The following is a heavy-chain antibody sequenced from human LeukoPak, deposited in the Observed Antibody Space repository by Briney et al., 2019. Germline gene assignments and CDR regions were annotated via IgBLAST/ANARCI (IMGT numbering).Heavy chain of an antibody. Sequence: GASVKVSCKASGYTFTGYYMHWVRQAPGQGLEWMGWINPNSGGTNYAQKFQGRVTMTRDTSISTAYMELSGLRSDDTAVYYCAREGRISGYNPHFDYWGQGTLVTVSS. D-gene: IGHD5-12*01. CDR2: INPNSGGT. J-gene: IGHJ4*02. CDR1: GYTFTGYY. V-gene: IGHV1-2*02. CDR3: AREGRISGYNPHFDY.